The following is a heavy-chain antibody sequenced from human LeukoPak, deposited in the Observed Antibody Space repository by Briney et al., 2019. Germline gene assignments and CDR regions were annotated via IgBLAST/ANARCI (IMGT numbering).Heavy chain of an antibody. V-gene: IGHV4-34*01. D-gene: IGHD5-12*01. J-gene: IGHJ4*02. Sequence: SETLSLTCAVYGGSFSGYYWSWIRQPPGKGLEWIGEINHSGSTNYNPSLKSRVTISVDTSKNQFSLKLSSVTAADTAVYYCVSCSIVATIPYCDYWGQGTLVTVSS. CDR1: GGSFSGYY. CDR2: INHSGST. CDR3: VSCSIVATIPYCDY.